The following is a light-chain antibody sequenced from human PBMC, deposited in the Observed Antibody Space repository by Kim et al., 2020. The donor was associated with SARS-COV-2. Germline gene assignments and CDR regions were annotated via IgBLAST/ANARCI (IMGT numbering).Light chain of an antibody. J-gene: IGKJ2*01. Sequence: EIVLTQSPATRSLSPGERATLSCRASQYIDNWLAWYQQKPGQVPRLLIYDASNRATGIPARFSGSGSGTDFTLTISSLEPEDFAVYYCQHRRTWPLTFGQGTKLEI. CDR1: QYIDNW. CDR2: DAS. V-gene: IGKV3-11*01. CDR3: QHRRTWPLT.